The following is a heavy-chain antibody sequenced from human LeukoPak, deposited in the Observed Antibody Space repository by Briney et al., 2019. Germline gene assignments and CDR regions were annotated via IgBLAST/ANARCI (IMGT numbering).Heavy chain of an antibody. D-gene: IGHD1-26*01. CDR2: INHSGST. V-gene: IGHV4-34*01. Sequence: SETLSLTCAVYGGSLSGYYWSWIRQPPGKGLEWIGEINHSGSTNYNPSLKSRVTISVDTSKNQFSLKLSSVTAADTAVYYCARGSPGSGSYWNSDYWGQGTLVTVSS. CDR1: GGSLSGYY. CDR3: ARGSPGSGSYWNSDY. J-gene: IGHJ4*02.